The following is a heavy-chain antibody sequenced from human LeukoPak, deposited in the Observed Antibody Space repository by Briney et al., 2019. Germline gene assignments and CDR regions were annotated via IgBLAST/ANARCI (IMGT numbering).Heavy chain of an antibody. J-gene: IGHJ5*02. V-gene: IGHV1-18*01. D-gene: IGHD2-2*01. Sequence: GASVKVSCKASGYTFTSYGISWVRQAPGQGLEWMGWISAYNGNTNYAQKLQGRVTMTTDTSTSTAYMELRSLRSDDTAVYYCARDSLTSTSCYSVICPNWFDPWGQGTLVTVSS. CDR2: ISAYNGNT. CDR1: GYTFTSYG. CDR3: ARDSLTSTSCYSVICPNWFDP.